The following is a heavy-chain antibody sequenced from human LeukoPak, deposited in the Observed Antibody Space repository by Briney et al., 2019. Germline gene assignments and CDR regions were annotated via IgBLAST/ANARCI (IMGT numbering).Heavy chain of an antibody. CDR2: SSSSSSYI. J-gene: IGHJ6*02. CDR3: ARDRYSGYDWRGHYYYYGMDV. CDR1: GFTFSSYS. D-gene: IGHD5-12*01. Sequence: GGSLRLSCAASGFTFSSYSMNWVRQAPGKGLEWVSSSSSSSSYIYYADSVKGRFTISRDNAKNSLYLQMNSLRAEDTAVYYCARDRYSGYDWRGHYYYYGMDVWGQGTTVTVSS. V-gene: IGHV3-21*01.